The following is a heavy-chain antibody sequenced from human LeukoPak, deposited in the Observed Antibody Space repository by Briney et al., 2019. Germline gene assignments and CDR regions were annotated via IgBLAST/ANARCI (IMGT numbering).Heavy chain of an antibody. CDR2: IIPIFGTA. CDR3: ARVGIKDGIVALGWFDP. J-gene: IGHJ5*02. V-gene: IGHV1-69*05. CDR1: GGTFSSYA. Sequence: GSSVKVSCKASGGTFSSYAISWVRQAPGQGLEWMGGIIPIFGTANYAQKLQGRVTMTTDTSTSTAYMELRSLRSDDTAVYYCARVGIKDGIVALGWFDPWGQGTLVTVSS. D-gene: IGHD2-15*01.